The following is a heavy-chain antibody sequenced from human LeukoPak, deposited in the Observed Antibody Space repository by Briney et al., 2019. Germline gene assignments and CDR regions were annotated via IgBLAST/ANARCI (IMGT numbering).Heavy chain of an antibody. V-gene: IGHV4-34*01. J-gene: IGHJ4*02. D-gene: IGHD6-13*01. Sequence: SETLSLTCAVYGGSFSGYYWSWIRQPPGKGLEWIGGINHSGSTNYNPSLKSRVTISVDTSKNQFSLKLSSVTAADTAVYYCARIAAAGIDYWGQGTLVTVSS. CDR1: GGSFSGYY. CDR3: ARIAAAGIDY. CDR2: INHSGST.